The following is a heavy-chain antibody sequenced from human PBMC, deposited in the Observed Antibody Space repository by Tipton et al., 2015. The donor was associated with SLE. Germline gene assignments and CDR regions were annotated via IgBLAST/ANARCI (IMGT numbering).Heavy chain of an antibody. D-gene: IGHD4-11*01. CDR3: ARFDYSNWDDY. CDR2: IYYSGST. CDR1: GDSINSDGYL. J-gene: IGHJ4*02. Sequence: TLSLTCTVSGDSINSDGYLWTWIRQPPGKGLEWIGYIYYSGSTYYNSSLQSRLTMSVDTSRNQFSLKLTSVTAADTAVYFCARFDYSNWDDYWGQGTLVTVSS. V-gene: IGHV4-31*03.